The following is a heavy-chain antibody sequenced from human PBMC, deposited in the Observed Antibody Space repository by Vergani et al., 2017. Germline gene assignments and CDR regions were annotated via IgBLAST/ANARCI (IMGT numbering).Heavy chain of an antibody. CDR2: INHSGST. D-gene: IGHD1-14*01. Sequence: QVQLQESGPGLVKPSETLSLTCTVYGGSFSGYYWSWIRQPPGKGLEWIGEINHSGSTNYNPSLKSRVTISVDTSKNQFSLKLSSVTAADTAVYYCARNPGNWFDPWGQGTLVTVSS. V-gene: IGHV4-34*09. CDR3: ARNPGNWFDP. J-gene: IGHJ5*02. CDR1: GGSFSGYY.